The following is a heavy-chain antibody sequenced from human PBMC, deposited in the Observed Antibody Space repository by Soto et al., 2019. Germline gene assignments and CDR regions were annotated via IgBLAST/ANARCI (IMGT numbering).Heavy chain of an antibody. CDR1: GDSISSYY. J-gene: IGHJ4*02. CDR3: ARSFRRYFDFDS. Sequence: ETLSLTCTVSGDSISSYYWSWIRQPPGKGLEWIGNIYYSGSTNYNPSLKSRVTISVDTSKNRFSLKLSSVTAADTAAYYCARSFRRYFDFDSWGQGTLVTVSS. V-gene: IGHV4-59*01. D-gene: IGHD3-9*01. CDR2: IYYSGST.